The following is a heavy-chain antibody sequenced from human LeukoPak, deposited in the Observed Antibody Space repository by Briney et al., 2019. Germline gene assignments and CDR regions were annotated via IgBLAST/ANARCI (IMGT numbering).Heavy chain of an antibody. J-gene: IGHJ6*02. CDR3: ARGSWWFGELRGYYGMDV. V-gene: IGHV4-59*01. Sequence: SETLSLTCTVSGGSISSYYWSWIRQPPGKGLEWIGYIYYSGSTNYNPSLKSRVTISVDTSKNQFSLKLSSVTAADMAVYYCARGSWWFGELRGYYGMDVWGQGTTVTVSS. D-gene: IGHD3-10*01. CDR2: IYYSGST. CDR1: GGSISSYY.